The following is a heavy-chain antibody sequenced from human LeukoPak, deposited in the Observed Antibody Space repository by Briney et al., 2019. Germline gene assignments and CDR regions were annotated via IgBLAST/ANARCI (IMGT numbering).Heavy chain of an antibody. CDR1: GGSSGSSSYSSYY. V-gene: IGHV4-39*01. J-gene: IGHJ3*02. CDR3: VRAFDI. CDR2: INYSGST. Sequence: SETLSLTCTVSGGSSGSSSYSSYYWGWIRQPPGKGLEWIGSINYSGSTYYNPSLKSRVTISVDTSKNQFSLRLSSVTAADTAVYYCVRAFDIWGQGTMVTVSS.